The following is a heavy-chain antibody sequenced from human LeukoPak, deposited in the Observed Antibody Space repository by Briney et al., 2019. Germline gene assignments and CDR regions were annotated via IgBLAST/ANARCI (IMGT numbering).Heavy chain of an antibody. J-gene: IGHJ6*02. V-gene: IGHV1-8*01. CDR1: GYTFINYD. CDR3: ASASPGEYYYYGMDV. Sequence: ASVTVSCKTSGYTFINYDIAWVRQASGQGLEWMGWMNPKSGNRGSAQKFQGRVTMTMNTSMRTASMELSSLTSDDSAVYYCASASPGEYYYYGMDVWGQGTSVTVSS. CDR2: MNPKSGNR.